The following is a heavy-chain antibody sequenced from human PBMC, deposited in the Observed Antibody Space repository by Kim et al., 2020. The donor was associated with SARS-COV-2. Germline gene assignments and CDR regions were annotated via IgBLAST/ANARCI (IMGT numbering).Heavy chain of an antibody. D-gene: IGHD5-18*01. CDR2: IIYSGTT. CDR3: ARRGYTYGHGRFDP. CDR1: GGSISNSDYC. Sequence: SETLSLTCTVSGGSISNSDYCWGWIRQPPGKGLEWIGTIIYSGTTYYNLSLKSRVTMSMDTSKNQFSLKLSSVSAADTAVYYCARRGYTYGHGRFDPWGQGTLVTVSS. V-gene: IGHV4-39*01. J-gene: IGHJ5*02.